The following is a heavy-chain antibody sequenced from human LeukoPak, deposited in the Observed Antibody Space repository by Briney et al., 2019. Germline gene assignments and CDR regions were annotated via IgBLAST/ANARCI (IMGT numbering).Heavy chain of an antibody. J-gene: IGHJ6*02. CDR2: IYSGGST. D-gene: IGHD2-2*01. V-gene: IGHV3-53*01. Sequence: PGGSLRLSCAASGFTVSSNYMSWVRQAPGKELEWVSVIYSGGSTYYADSVKGRFTISRDNSKNTLYLQMNSLRAEDTAVYYCARDRYDIVVVPAAMHYYYYGMDVWGQGTTVTVSS. CDR1: GFTVSSNY. CDR3: ARDRYDIVVVPAAMHYYYYGMDV.